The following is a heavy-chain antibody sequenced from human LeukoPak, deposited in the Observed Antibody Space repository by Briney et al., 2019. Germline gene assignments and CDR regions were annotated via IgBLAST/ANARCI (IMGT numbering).Heavy chain of an antibody. Sequence: GGSLRLSCTASGFIASSNYMDWVRQAPGKGLEWIGRSKNKDYAYSTVYAASVKGRFTFSRDDPKNSLYLQMNSLAAEDTAVYYCTRIFYYGTRGYYPDFWGQGTLVTVSS. J-gene: IGHJ4*02. CDR3: TRIFYYGTRGYYPDF. CDR2: SKNKDYAYST. CDR1: GFIASSNY. V-gene: IGHV3-72*01. D-gene: IGHD3-22*01.